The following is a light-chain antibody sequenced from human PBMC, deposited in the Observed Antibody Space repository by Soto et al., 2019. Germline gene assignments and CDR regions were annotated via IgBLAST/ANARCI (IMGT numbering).Light chain of an antibody. CDR1: PSDVGSYHY. CDR2: DVS. V-gene: IGLV2-14*01. CDR3: SSYTSSSTWV. J-gene: IGLJ3*02. Sequence: QSALTQPASVSGSPGQSITISCTGPPSDVGSYHYVSWYQKNPGKAPKLFVYDVSNRPSGVSNRFSGSKSGNTASLTISGLQPEDEADYYCSSYTSSSTWVFGGGTKLPVL.